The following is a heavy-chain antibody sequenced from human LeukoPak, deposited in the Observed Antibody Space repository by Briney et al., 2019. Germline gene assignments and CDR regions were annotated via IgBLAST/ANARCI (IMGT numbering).Heavy chain of an antibody. V-gene: IGHV4-4*09. CDR2: IYTTGSS. J-gene: IGHJ6*03. CDR1: GGSISSYY. CDR3: ARLKAATILTEKGYYYYYMDV. D-gene: IGHD5-12*01. Sequence: PSETLSLTSTVSGGSISSYYWSWIRQPPGKGLEWVGCIYTTGSSNYNPSLKSRVTISVDTSKNQFSLKLSSVTAADTAVYYCARLKAATILTEKGYYYYYMDVWGKGTTVTVSS.